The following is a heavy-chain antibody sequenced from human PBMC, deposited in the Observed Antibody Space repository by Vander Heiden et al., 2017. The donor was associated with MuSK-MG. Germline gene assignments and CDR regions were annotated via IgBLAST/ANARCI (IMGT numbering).Heavy chain of an antibody. Sequence: EVQLLESGVGLVQPGGSLRLSCAASGFTFSSYAMSWVRQAPGKGLEWVSAISGSGGSTYYADSVKGRFTISRDNSKNTLYLQMNSLRAEDTAVYYCAKVLNPHYYYYMDVWGKGTTVTVSS. J-gene: IGHJ6*03. CDR2: ISGSGGST. CDR3: AKVLNPHYYYYMDV. CDR1: GFTFSSYA. V-gene: IGHV3-23*01.